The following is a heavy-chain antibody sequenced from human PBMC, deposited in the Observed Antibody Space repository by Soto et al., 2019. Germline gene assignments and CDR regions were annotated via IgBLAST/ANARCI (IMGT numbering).Heavy chain of an antibody. Sequence: GESLKISCKASGYSFTSHWIGWVRQVPGKGPEWMGIVDPGDSDSRYSPSFQGQVAISADKSVNTAYLQWSSLKASDTAMYYCARRAIVVRGVTSYYFDNWGQGTLVTVSS. CDR3: ARRAIVVRGVTSYYFDN. CDR2: VDPGDSDS. D-gene: IGHD3-10*01. J-gene: IGHJ4*02. CDR1: GYSFTSHW. V-gene: IGHV5-51*01.